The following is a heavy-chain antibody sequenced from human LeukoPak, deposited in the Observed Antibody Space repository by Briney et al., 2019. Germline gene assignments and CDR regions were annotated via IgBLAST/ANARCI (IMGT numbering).Heavy chain of an antibody. D-gene: IGHD2-15*01. Sequence: SSETLSLTCTVSGGSISSYYWSWIRQPAGKGLEWIGRIYTSGSTNYNPSLKSRVTMSVDTSKNQFSLKLCSVTAADTAVYYCARVVVVAATRLSWFDPWGQGTLVTVSS. CDR1: GGSISSYY. V-gene: IGHV4-4*07. J-gene: IGHJ5*02. CDR3: ARVVVVAATRLSWFDP. CDR2: IYTSGST.